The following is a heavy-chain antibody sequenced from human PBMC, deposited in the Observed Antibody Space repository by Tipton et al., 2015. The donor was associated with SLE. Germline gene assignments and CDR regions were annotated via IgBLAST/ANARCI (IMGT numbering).Heavy chain of an antibody. V-gene: IGHV4-38-2*01. J-gene: IGHJ3*02. CDR1: GFSISSGYY. CDR2: VKLGETT. D-gene: IGHD6-19*01. CDR3: ARKAVAGHYDAFDI. Sequence: TLSLTCAVSGFSISSGYYWGWIRQPPGKGLEWIGEVKLGETTNYNPSLESRVTISIDTSKNQLSLKLTSVTAADTAVYYCARKAVAGHYDAFDIWGQGTMVTVSS.